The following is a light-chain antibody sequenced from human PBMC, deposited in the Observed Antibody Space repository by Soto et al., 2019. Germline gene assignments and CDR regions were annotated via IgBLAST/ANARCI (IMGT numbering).Light chain of an antibody. J-gene: IGKJ5*01. Sequence: EIVLTQSPGTLSLSPGERATLSCRSSQSVSNNYLAWYQQKPGQAPRLLIYGASSRATGIPARFSGSGSGTDFTLTISRLEPEDYALYYCQQYGSSPITFGQGTRLEIK. CDR2: GAS. V-gene: IGKV3-20*01. CDR1: QSVSNNY. CDR3: QQYGSSPIT.